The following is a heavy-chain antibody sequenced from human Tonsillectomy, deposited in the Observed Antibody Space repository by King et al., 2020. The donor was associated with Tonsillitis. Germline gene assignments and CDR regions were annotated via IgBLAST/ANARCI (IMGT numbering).Heavy chain of an antibody. Sequence: QLQESGPGLVKPSETLSLTCTVSGGSISSSSYYWGWIRQPPGKGLEWIGSIDYSGDTYYNPSLKSRVTISVDTSKNQFSLKLSSVTAADTAVYYCARRTELLSFDYWGQGTLVTVSS. V-gene: IGHV4-39*01. CDR3: ARRTELLSFDY. CDR1: GGSISSSSYY. D-gene: IGHD1-26*01. CDR2: IDYSGDT. J-gene: IGHJ4*02.